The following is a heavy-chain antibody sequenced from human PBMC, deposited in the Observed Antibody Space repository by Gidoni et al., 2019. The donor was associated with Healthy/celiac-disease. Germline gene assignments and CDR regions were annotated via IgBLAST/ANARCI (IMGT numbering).Heavy chain of an antibody. CDR2: ISYDGSNK. V-gene: IGHV3-30*18. CDR3: AKDVDSGRWLQFSFDY. J-gene: IGHJ4*02. D-gene: IGHD1-26*01. Sequence: QVQLVASGGGVVQPGRSLRLSCAASGFTFSSYGMHWVRQAPGKGLEWVAVISYDGSNKYYADSVKGRFTISRDNSKNTLYLQMNSLRAEDTAVYYCAKDVDSGRWLQFSFDYWGQGTLVTVSS. CDR1: GFTFSSYG.